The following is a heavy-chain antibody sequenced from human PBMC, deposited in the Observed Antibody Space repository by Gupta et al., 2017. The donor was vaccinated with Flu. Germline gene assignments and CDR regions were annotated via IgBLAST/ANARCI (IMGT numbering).Heavy chain of an antibody. CDR2: ISYDGSNK. V-gene: IGHV3-30*18. J-gene: IGHJ4*02. Sequence: QVQLVESGGGVVQPGRSLRLSCAASGFTFRSYGMHWVRQAPGKGLEWVAVISYDGSNKYYADSVKGRFTISRDNSKNTLYLQMNSLRAEDTAVYYCAKDRIGYSGSYWFDYWGQGTLVTVSS. CDR3: AKDRIGYSGSYWFDY. CDR1: GFTFRSYG. D-gene: IGHD1-26*01.